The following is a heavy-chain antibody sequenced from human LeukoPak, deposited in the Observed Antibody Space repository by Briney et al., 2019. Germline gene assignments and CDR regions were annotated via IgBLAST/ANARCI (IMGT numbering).Heavy chain of an antibody. CDR2: ISGSGEDI. Sequence: GGSLRLSCAASGFTFSSYSMSWVRQAPGKGLEWVSRISGSGEDIYYADSVRGRFTISRDNSKNTLYLQMNSLRAEDTAVYYCAKLGMYSGTSYWGQGTLVTVSS. CDR1: GFTFSSYS. J-gene: IGHJ4*02. V-gene: IGHV3-23*01. CDR3: AKLGMYSGTSY. D-gene: IGHD1-26*01.